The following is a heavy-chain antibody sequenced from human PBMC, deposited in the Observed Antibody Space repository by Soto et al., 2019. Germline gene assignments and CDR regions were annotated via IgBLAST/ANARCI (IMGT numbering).Heavy chain of an antibody. D-gene: IGHD3-22*01. V-gene: IGHV4-59*13. CDR1: TGSFSVYS. Sequence: SETLSLTCTLSTGSFSVYSWSRVRQVPGKGLEWIGYIYGSGSTNYNPSFKNRVSISIDSAKNQFSLRLSSVTAADTAVYFCARGQTVRAYEFWGQGTKVTV. CDR2: IYGSGST. J-gene: IGHJ3*01. CDR3: ARGQTVRAYEF.